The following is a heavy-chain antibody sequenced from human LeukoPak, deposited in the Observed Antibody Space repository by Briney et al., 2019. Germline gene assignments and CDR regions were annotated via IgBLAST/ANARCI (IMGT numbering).Heavy chain of an antibody. CDR3: ARDSRHYDFWSGHSTNGVDY. CDR1: GFTFSSYE. J-gene: IGHJ4*02. Sequence: GGSLRLSRAASGFTFSSYEMNWVRQAPGKGLESVSYISSSGSTIYYADSVKGRFTISRDNAKNSLYLQMNSLRAEDTAVYYCARDSRHYDFWSGHSTNGVDYWGQGTLVTVSS. D-gene: IGHD3-3*01. CDR2: ISSSGSTI. V-gene: IGHV3-48*03.